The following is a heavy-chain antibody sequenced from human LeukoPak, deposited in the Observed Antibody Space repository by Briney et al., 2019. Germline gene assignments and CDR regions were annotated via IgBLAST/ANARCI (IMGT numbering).Heavy chain of an antibody. CDR1: GGTFSSYA. CDR3: VRELWFGELFDAFDI. CDR2: IIPILGIA. V-gene: IGHV1-69*04. D-gene: IGHD3-10*01. Sequence: SVKVSCKASGGTFSSYAISWVRQAPGQGLEWMGRIIPILGIANYAQKFQGRVTITADKSTSTAYMELSSLRSEDTAVYYCVRELWFGELFDAFDIWGQGTMVTVSS. J-gene: IGHJ3*02.